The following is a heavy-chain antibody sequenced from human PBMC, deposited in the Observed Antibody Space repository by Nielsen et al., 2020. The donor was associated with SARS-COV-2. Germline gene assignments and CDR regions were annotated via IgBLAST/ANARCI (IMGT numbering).Heavy chain of an antibody. Sequence: GESLKISCAASGFTFSDYAMSWVRQAPGKGLEWVSSISDSGDDTSYADSVKGRFTISRDNSKNTVYLQMTSLRAEDTAIYFCAKDQVAPRPYYFDYWGQGTLVTVSS. CDR2: ISDSGDDT. V-gene: IGHV3-23*01. CDR1: GFTFSDYA. J-gene: IGHJ4*02. D-gene: IGHD6-6*01. CDR3: AKDQVAPRPYYFDY.